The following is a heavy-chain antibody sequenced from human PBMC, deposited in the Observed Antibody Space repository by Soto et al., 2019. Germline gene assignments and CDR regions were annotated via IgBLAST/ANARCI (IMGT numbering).Heavy chain of an antibody. J-gene: IGHJ4*02. CDR1: GDTFTFYS. CDR3: ASSYGSGYRAFDY. CDR2: INPILSMS. D-gene: IGHD3-10*01. Sequence: QVQLVQSGAEVKRPGSSVKVSCKASGDTFTFYSINWVRQAPGLGLEWMGRINPILSMSNYAQRFQGRVTMTADKSTSTAYMELSRRRSEDTAIYYCASSYGSGYRAFDYWGQGALVTVSS. V-gene: IGHV1-69*02.